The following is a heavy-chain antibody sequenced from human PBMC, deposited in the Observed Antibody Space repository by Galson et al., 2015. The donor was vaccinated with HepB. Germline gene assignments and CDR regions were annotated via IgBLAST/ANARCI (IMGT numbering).Heavy chain of an antibody. CDR2: ISAHSGDT. CDR1: GYTFTTNG. V-gene: IGHV1-18*04. CDR3: ARDRAYRLDY. Sequence: SVKVSCKASGYTFTTNGISWVRQAPGQGLEWMGWISAHSGDTKYAQKLQGRVTMTRDTSTSTVYVELRSLRSDDTAAYYCARDRAYRLDYWGQGTLVTVSS. D-gene: IGHD3-16*02. J-gene: IGHJ4*02.